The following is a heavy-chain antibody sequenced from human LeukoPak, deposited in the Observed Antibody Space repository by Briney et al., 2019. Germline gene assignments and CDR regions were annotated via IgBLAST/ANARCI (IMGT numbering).Heavy chain of an antibody. CDR2: ISYDGSNK. J-gene: IGHJ4*02. Sequence: GGSLRLSCAASGLTFSSYAMHWVRQAPGKGLEWVAVISYDGSNKYYADSVKGRFTISRDNSKNTLYLQMNSLRAEDTAVYYCARDRGGSYSAIDYWGQGTLVTVSS. D-gene: IGHD1-26*01. CDR3: ARDRGGSYSAIDY. V-gene: IGHV3-30*04. CDR1: GLTFSSYA.